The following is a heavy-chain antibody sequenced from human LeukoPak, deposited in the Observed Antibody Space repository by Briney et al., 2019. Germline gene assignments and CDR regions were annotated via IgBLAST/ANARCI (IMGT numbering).Heavy chain of an antibody. CDR1: GGSISSGSYY. D-gene: IGHD3-3*01. Sequence: SETLSLTCTVSGGSISSGSYYWSWIRQPAGKGLEWIGRIYTSGSTNYNPSLKSRVTISVDTSKNQFSLKLSSVTAADTAVYYCARGDYDFWSGYPLDAFGIWGQGTMVTVSS. J-gene: IGHJ3*02. V-gene: IGHV4-61*02. CDR3: ARGDYDFWSGYPLDAFGI. CDR2: IYTSGST.